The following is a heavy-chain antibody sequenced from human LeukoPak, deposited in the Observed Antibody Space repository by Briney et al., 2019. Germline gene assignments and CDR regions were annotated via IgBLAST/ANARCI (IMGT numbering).Heavy chain of an antibody. Sequence: PGGSLRLSCAASGFTVSSNFMSRVRQAPGKGLEWVSVIYSDGSTYYADSVKGRFTISRDNSKNTLYLQMNSLRAEDTAVYYCARDYYDSSGYSYAFDTWGQGTMVTASS. CDR2: IYSDGST. J-gene: IGHJ3*02. V-gene: IGHV3-53*01. CDR1: GFTVSSNF. D-gene: IGHD3-22*01. CDR3: ARDYYDSSGYSYAFDT.